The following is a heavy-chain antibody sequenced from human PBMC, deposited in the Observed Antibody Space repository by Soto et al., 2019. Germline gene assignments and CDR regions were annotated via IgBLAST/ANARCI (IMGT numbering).Heavy chain of an antibody. Sequence: PGGSLRLSCAASGFTFGSYGMHWVRQAPGKGLEWVSVIYSGGSTYYADSVKGRFTISRDNSKNTLYLQMNSLRAEDTAVYYCARAIAVARPFDYWGQGTLVTVSS. CDR1: GFTFGSYG. J-gene: IGHJ4*02. D-gene: IGHD6-19*01. CDR2: IYSGGST. V-gene: IGHV3-53*01. CDR3: ARAIAVARPFDY.